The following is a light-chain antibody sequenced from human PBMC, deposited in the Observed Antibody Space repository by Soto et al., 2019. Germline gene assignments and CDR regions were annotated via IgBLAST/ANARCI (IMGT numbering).Light chain of an antibody. CDR1: SSDVGRYNY. CDR3: SSYTSSSDFYV. V-gene: IGLV2-8*01. CDR2: EVT. Sequence: QSALTQPPSASGSPGQSVTISCIGTSSDVGRYNYVSWYQHHPGKAPKLIIYEVTKRLSGVPDRFSGSKSGNTASLTVSGLQADDEADYYCSSYTSSSDFYVFGTGTKLTVL. J-gene: IGLJ1*01.